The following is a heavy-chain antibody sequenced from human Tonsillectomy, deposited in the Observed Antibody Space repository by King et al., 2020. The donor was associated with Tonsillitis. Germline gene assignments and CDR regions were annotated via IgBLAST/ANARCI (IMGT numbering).Heavy chain of an antibody. V-gene: IGHV1-69*01. J-gene: IGHJ6*03. CDR1: GGTFSSYA. Sequence: VQLVQSGAEVKKPGSSVKVSCKASGGTFSSYAISWVRQAPGQGLEWMGGIIPMFGTANYAQKFQGRVTITADESTSTAYMELSSLRSEDTAVYYCARALNPMRRDHYYYYMDVWGKGTTVTVSS. CDR2: IIPMFGTA. CDR3: ARALNPMRRDHYYYYMDV.